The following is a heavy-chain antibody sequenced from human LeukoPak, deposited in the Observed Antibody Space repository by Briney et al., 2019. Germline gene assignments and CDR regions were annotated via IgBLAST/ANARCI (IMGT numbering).Heavy chain of an antibody. CDR3: ASYEWELLGKGDFDY. J-gene: IGHJ4*02. CDR2: VFYSGKT. V-gene: IGHV4-61*01. D-gene: IGHD1-26*01. CDR1: GGSISISSYY. Sequence: PSETLSLTCTVSGGSISISSYYWSWIRQSPGKGLEWIGYVFYSGKTDYSPSLRSRVSMSVDTSKNQFSLKLSSVTAADTAVYYCASYEWELLGKGDFDYWGQGTLVTVSS.